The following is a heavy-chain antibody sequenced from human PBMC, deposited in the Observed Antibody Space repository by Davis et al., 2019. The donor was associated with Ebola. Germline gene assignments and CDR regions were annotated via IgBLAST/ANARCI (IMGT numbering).Heavy chain of an antibody. D-gene: IGHD5-18*01. CDR3: ARSGYSLSPLKQTNWFDP. Sequence: MPSETLSLTCAVSGGSISSDGYSWSWIRQPPGKGLEWIGYIYYSGSTNYNPSLKSRVTISVDRSKNQFSLKLSSVTAADTAVYYCARSGYSLSPLKQTNWFDPWGQGTLVTVSS. CDR1: GGSISSDGYS. CDR2: IYYSGST. V-gene: IGHV4-61*08. J-gene: IGHJ5*02.